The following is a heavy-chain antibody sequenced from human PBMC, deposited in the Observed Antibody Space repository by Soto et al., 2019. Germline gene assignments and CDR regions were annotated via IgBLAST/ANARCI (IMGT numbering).Heavy chain of an antibody. CDR3: ARARWGYYDSSGPDI. CDR1: GGSISSGYYY. Sequence: SETLSLTCSVSGGSISSGYYYWSWIRQPPGKGLEWIGNIYYSGNTYYNPSLKSRLIISIDTSKNQFSLKLSSVTAADTAVYYCARARWGYYDSSGPDIWGQGTMVTVSS. CDR2: IYYSGNT. J-gene: IGHJ3*02. D-gene: IGHD3-22*01. V-gene: IGHV4-30-4*01.